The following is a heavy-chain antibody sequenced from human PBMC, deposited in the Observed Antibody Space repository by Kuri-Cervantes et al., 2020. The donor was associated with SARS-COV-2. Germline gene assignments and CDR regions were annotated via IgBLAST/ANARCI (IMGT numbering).Heavy chain of an antibody. J-gene: IGHJ2*01. CDR3: ARDVNYGDYVDYWYFDL. D-gene: IGHD4-17*01. CDR1: GDSISSTNW. CDR2: IFHRGTT. V-gene: IGHV4-4*02. Sequence: GSLRLCCTVSGDSISSTNWWSWVRQSPGKGLEWIGEIFHRGTTHYNPSLKSRVTMSIDKSKNQFSLKLTSVTAADTAVYYCARDVNYGDYVDYWYFDLWGRGTLVTVSS.